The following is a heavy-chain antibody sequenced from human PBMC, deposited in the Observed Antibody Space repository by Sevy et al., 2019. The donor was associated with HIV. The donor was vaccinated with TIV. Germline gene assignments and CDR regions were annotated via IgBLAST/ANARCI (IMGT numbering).Heavy chain of an antibody. CDR2: IRSSSSYI. J-gene: IGHJ4*02. D-gene: IGHD3-22*01. CDR1: GFTFSSYS. Sequence: EGSLRLSCAASGFTFSSYSMNWVRQAPGKELEWVSSIRSSSSYIYYADSVKGRFTISRDNAKNSLYLQMNSLRAEDTAVYYCARSPLSTSNAVYDSSCYWGQGTLVTVS. CDR3: ARSPLSTSNAVYDSSCY. V-gene: IGHV3-21*01.